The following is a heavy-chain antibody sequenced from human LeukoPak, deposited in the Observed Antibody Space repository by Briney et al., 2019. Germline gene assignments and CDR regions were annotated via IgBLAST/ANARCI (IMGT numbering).Heavy chain of an antibody. J-gene: IGHJ4*02. CDR3: ARGVRGYCSSTSCYYFY. CDR2: MNPNSGNT. D-gene: IGHD2-2*01. Sequence: ASVKVSCKASGSTFTSYAINWVRQATGQGLEWMGWMNPNSGNTGYAQKFQGRVTMTRNTSISTAYMELSSLRSEDTAVYYCARGVRGYCSSTSCYYFYWGQGTLVTVSS. V-gene: IGHV1-8*01. CDR1: GSTFTSYA.